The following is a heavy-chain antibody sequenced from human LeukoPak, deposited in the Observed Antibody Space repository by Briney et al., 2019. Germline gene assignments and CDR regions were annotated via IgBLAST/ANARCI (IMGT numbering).Heavy chain of an antibody. J-gene: IGHJ6*02. Sequence: SVKVSCKASGGTFSSYAISWVRQAPGQGLEWMGRIISILGIANYAQKFQGRVTITADKSTSTAYMELSSLRSEDTAVYYCAQPSGYCSSTSCRYPKYYXYXMDVWGQGTTVPVSS. D-gene: IGHD2-2*01. CDR2: IISILGIA. CDR1: GGTFSSYA. V-gene: IGHV1-69*04. CDR3: AQPSGYCSSTSCRYPKYYXYXMDV.